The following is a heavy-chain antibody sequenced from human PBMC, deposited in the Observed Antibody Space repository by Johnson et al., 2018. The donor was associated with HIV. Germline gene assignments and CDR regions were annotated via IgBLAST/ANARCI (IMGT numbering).Heavy chain of an antibody. CDR3: VKGDEVVAATSGFDI. CDR2: IRYDGSSR. CDR1: GFTFSKYG. Sequence: QMQLVESGGGVVQPGGSLRLSCAASGFTFSKYGMHWVRQAPGTGLDWVAFIRYDGSSRYYANSVKGQFTISRDNSKSTLYLQMNSLRPEDTAVYYCVKGDEVVAATSGFDIWGQGIMVIVSS. J-gene: IGHJ3*02. V-gene: IGHV3-30*02. D-gene: IGHD2-15*01.